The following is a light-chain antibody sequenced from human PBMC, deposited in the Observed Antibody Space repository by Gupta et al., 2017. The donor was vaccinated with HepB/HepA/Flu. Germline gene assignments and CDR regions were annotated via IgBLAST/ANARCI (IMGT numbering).Light chain of an antibody. V-gene: IGKV1-5*03. CDR1: QIISSW. CDR2: EGA. CDR3: LQDSKDLWT. Sequence: DLQMTQSPSTLSASVGDRVTITCRASQIISSWLAWYQQKPGKAPERLIKEGAMLESGGPSRGSGSGSGTEGTLTSGSLQPDDIATDYCLQDSKDLWTFGQGTKVEIK. J-gene: IGKJ1*01.